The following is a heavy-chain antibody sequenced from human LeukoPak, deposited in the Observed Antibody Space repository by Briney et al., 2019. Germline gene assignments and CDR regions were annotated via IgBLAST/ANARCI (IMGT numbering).Heavy chain of an antibody. D-gene: IGHD5-12*01. CDR1: GGSISSYY. J-gene: IGHJ6*03. Sequence: SETLSLTCTVSGGSISSYYWSWIRQPPGKGLEWIGYIYTSGSTNYNPSLKSRVTISVDTSKNQFSLKLSSVTAADTAVYYCARLNYIVARTHYYYYYMDVWGKGTTVTVSS. V-gene: IGHV4-4*09. CDR2: IYTSGST. CDR3: ARLNYIVARTHYYYYYMDV.